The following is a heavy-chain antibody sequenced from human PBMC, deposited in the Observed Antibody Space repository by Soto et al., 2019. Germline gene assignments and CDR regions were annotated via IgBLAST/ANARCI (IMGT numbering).Heavy chain of an antibody. D-gene: IGHD3-22*01. J-gene: IGHJ4*02. CDR2: ISGSGGST. Sequence: EVQLLESGGGLVQPGGSLRLSCAASGFTFSSYAMSWVRQAPGKGLEWVSAISGSGGSTYYADSVKGRFTISRDNSKNTLYLQMNSLRAEDTAVYYCAKDLGVGVVVINAYYFDYWGQGTLVTVSS. CDR1: GFTFSSYA. V-gene: IGHV3-23*01. CDR3: AKDLGVGVVVINAYYFDY.